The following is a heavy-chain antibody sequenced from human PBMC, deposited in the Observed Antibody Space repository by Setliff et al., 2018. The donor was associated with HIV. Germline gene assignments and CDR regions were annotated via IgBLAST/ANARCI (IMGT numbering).Heavy chain of an antibody. D-gene: IGHD4-17*01. CDR3: ARQREVYGTVYYYYMDV. V-gene: IGHV4-31*03. Sequence: SETLSLTCTVSGGSISSGGYYWSWIRQHPGKGLEWIGYIYYSGTTYYNPSLKSRATISVDTSKNQFSLKLTSVTAADTAMYYCARQREVYGTVYYYYMDVWGKGTTVTVSS. CDR1: GGSISSGGYY. CDR2: IYYSGTT. J-gene: IGHJ6*03.